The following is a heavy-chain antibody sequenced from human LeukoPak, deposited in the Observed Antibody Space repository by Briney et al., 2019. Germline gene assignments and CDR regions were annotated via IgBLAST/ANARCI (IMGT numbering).Heavy chain of an antibody. V-gene: IGHV3-21*01. CDR1: GFTFSSYS. D-gene: IGHD2-2*01. CDR3: ARDFWPDVVPAALADY. CDR2: ISSSSSSYI. J-gene: IGHJ4*02. Sequence: PEGSLRLSCAASGFTFSSYSMNWVRQAPGKGLEWVSSISSSSSSYIYYADSVKGRFTISRDNAKNSLYLQMNSLRAEDTAVYYCARDFWPDVVPAALADYWGQGTLVTVSS.